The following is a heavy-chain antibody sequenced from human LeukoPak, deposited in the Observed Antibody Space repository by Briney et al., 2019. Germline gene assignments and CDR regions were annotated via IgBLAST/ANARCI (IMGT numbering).Heavy chain of an antibody. D-gene: IGHD3-10*01. Sequence: GGSLRLSCAASGFTFSSYWMSWVRQAPGKGLEWVANIKQDGSEKYYVDSVKGRFTISRDNATTSLYLQMNSLRAEDTAVYYCARVHTMVRGVIHPGFDYWGQGTLVTVSS. CDR2: IKQDGSEK. J-gene: IGHJ4*02. V-gene: IGHV3-7*01. CDR1: GFTFSSYW. CDR3: ARVHTMVRGVIHPGFDY.